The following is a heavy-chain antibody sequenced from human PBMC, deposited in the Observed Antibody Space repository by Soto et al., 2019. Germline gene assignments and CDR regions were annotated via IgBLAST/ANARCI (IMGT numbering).Heavy chain of an antibody. CDR1: GYTFTSYG. CDR3: ARAAVTEWELQYYYYGMDV. Sequence: ASVKVSCKASGYTFTSYGISWVRQAPGQGLEWMGWISAYNGNTNYAQKLQGRVTMTTDTSTSTAYMELRSLRSDDTAVYYCARAAVTEWELQYYYYGMDVWGQGTTVTV. J-gene: IGHJ6*02. D-gene: IGHD1-26*01. V-gene: IGHV1-18*01. CDR2: ISAYNGNT.